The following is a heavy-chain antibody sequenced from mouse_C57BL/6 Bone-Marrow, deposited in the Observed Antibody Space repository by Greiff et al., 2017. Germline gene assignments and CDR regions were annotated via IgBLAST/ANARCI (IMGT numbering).Heavy chain of an antibody. V-gene: IGHV2-2*01. D-gene: IGHD6-5*01. CDR3: ARSLFLDY. CDR2: IWSGGST. Sequence: VKLVESGPGLVQPSQSLSITCTVSGFSLTSYGVHWVRQSPGKGLEWLGVIWSGGSTDYNAAFISRLSISKDNSKSQVFFKMHSLQADDTSIYYCARSLFLDYWGQGTTLTVSS. CDR1: GFSLTSYG. J-gene: IGHJ2*01.